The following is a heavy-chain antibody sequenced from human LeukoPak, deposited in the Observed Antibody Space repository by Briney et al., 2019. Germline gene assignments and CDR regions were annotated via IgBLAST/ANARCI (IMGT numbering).Heavy chain of an antibody. CDR3: APLAVRRVCYFDY. Sequence: GGSLRLSCAASGYTFSSYAMSWVRQAPGKGLEWVSAISGSGGSTYYADSVKGRFTISRVNSKNTLYLQMNSLRAEDTAVYYCAPLAVRRVCYFDYWGQGTLVTVSS. V-gene: IGHV3-23*01. CDR1: GYTFSSYA. D-gene: IGHD3-10*01. J-gene: IGHJ4*02. CDR2: ISGSGGST.